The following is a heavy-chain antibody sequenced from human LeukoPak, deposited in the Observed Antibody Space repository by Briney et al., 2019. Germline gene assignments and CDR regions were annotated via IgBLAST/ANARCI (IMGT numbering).Heavy chain of an antibody. CDR2: ISSSSSTI. CDR3: ARAVEWGSYRYFDY. CDR1: GFIFRSYS. J-gene: IGHJ4*02. V-gene: IGHV3-48*01. D-gene: IGHD1-26*01. Sequence: GGSLRLSCAASGFIFRSYSMNWVRQAPGKGLEWVSYISSSSSTIYYTDSVKGRFTISRDNAKNSLYLQTNSLRAEGTAVYYCARAVEWGSYRYFDYWGQGTLVTVSS.